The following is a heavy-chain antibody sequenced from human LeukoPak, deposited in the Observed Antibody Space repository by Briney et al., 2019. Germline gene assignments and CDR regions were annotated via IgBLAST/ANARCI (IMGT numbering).Heavy chain of an antibody. Sequence: GGSLRLSCAASGFTFSSYAMHWVRQAPGKGLEWVAVISYDGSNKYYADSVKGRFTISRDNSKNTLYLQMNSLRAEDTAVYYCAREGGSTQMPTLWGQGTLVTVSS. J-gene: IGHJ1*01. CDR1: GFTFSSYA. V-gene: IGHV3-30-3*01. D-gene: IGHD5/OR15-5a*01. CDR2: ISYDGSNK. CDR3: AREGGSTQMPTL.